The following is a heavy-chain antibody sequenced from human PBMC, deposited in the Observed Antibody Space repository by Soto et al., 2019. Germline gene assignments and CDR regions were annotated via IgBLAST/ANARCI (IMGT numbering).Heavy chain of an antibody. CDR3: AREQNTAMVLRPFDY. CDR2: ISYDGSNK. J-gene: IGHJ4*02. Sequence: GGSLRLSCAASGFTFSSYAMHWVRQAPGKGLEWVAVISYDGSNKYYADSVKGRFTISRDNSKNTLYLQMNSLRAEDTAVYYCAREQNTAMVLRPFDYWGQGTLVTVSS. D-gene: IGHD5-18*01. CDR1: GFTFSSYA. V-gene: IGHV3-30-3*01.